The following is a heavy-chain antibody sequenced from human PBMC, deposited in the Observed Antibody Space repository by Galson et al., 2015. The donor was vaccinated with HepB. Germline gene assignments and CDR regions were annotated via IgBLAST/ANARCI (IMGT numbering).Heavy chain of an antibody. Sequence: ISGDSVSSNSAAWNWIRQSPSRGLEWLGRTYYRSKWYNDYAVSVKSRITINPDTSKNQFSLQLNSVTPEDTAVYYCAREYYYGSGSYYKTLFDYWGQGTLVTVSS. J-gene: IGHJ4*02. D-gene: IGHD3-10*01. V-gene: IGHV6-1*01. CDR2: TYYRSKWYN. CDR1: GDSVSSNSAA. CDR3: AREYYYGSGSYYKTLFDY.